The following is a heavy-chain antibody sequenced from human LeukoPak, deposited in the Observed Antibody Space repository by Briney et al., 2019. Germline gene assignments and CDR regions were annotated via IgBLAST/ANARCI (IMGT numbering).Heavy chain of an antibody. Sequence: SETLSLTCTVSGGSISSYYWSWIRQPPGMGLEWIGYKHYSGDTKYNPSLKSRVTLSVDTSKNQFSLKLSSVTAADTAVYYCASSSAVAGPPFDLWGRGTLVTVSS. CDR2: KHYSGDT. J-gene: IGHJ2*01. CDR3: ASSSAVAGPPFDL. CDR1: GGSISSYY. D-gene: IGHD6-19*01. V-gene: IGHV4-59*01.